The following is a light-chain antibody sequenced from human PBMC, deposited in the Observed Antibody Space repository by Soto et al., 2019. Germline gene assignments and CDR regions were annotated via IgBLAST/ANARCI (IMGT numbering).Light chain of an antibody. Sequence: DIQMTRSPSSLSASVGDRVTISCRASQGIGNFLAWYQQKPGKVPELLIYDASTLQLGVPSRFSGSRSGTDFTLTISSLQPEDAATYFCQEYTGAPYTFGQGTKLEIK. V-gene: IGKV1-27*01. CDR2: DAS. CDR3: QEYTGAPYT. CDR1: QGIGNF. J-gene: IGKJ2*01.